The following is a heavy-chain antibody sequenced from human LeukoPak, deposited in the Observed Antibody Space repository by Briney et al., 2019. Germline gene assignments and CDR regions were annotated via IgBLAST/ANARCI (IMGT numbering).Heavy chain of an antibody. J-gene: IGHJ4*02. CDR2: INPSGGST. Sequence: ASVKVSCKASGYTFTSYYMHWVRQAPGQGLEWMGIINPSGGSTSYAQKFQGRVTMTRDMSTSTVYMELSSLRSEDTAVYYCARGVSIAARRGLLDYWGQGTLVTVSS. CDR1: GYTFTSYY. D-gene: IGHD6-6*01. V-gene: IGHV1-46*01. CDR3: ARGVSIAARRGLLDY.